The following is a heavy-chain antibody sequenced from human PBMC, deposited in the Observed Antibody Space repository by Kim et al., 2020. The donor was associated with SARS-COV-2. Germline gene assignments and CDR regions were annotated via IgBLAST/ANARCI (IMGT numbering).Heavy chain of an antibody. Sequence: GGSLRLSCAASGFTFSSYAMTWVRQAPGKGLEWVSAISGSDGSTYYADSVKGRFTISRDNSKNTLYLQMNSLRAEDTAVYYCAKDSVERTITMIVVPRGQWGQGTLVTVSS. J-gene: IGHJ4*02. CDR2: ISGSDGST. CDR1: GFTFSSYA. V-gene: IGHV3-23*01. D-gene: IGHD3-22*01. CDR3: AKDSVERTITMIVVPRGQ.